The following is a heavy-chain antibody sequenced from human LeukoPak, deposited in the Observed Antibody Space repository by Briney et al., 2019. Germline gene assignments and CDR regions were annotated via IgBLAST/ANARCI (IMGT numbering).Heavy chain of an antibody. Sequence: GGSLRLSCAASGFTFNNYAMSWVRRAPGKGLEWVSAISGSGGDTYYADSVKGRFTISRDNSKNTLYLQMNSLRAEDTAVYYCAREIDSSSWYRFDWFDPWGQGTLVTVSS. D-gene: IGHD6-13*01. CDR2: ISGSGGDT. CDR1: GFTFNNYA. CDR3: AREIDSSSWYRFDWFDP. J-gene: IGHJ5*02. V-gene: IGHV3-23*01.